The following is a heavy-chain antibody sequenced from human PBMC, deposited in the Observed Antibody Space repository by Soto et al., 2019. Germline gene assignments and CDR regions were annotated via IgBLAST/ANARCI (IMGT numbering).Heavy chain of an antibody. J-gene: IGHJ4*02. CDR1: GFTFSHYA. CDR3: ARGEDTAMAPPDY. V-gene: IGHV3-30-3*01. CDR2: ISYDGSDK. Sequence: QVQLVESGGGVVQPGMSLRLSCAASGFTFSHYAMHWVRQAPGKGLEWVAVISYDGSDKYYADSVKGRFTISRDSSKNTLYLQRNSLRTEDTAVYYCARGEDTAMAPPDYWGQGTLVTVSS. D-gene: IGHD5-18*01.